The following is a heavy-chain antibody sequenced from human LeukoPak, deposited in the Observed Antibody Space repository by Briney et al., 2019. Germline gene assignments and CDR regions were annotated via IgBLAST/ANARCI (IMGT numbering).Heavy chain of an antibody. V-gene: IGHV3-23*01. Sequence: GGSLRLSCAASVFTFSSYAMSWVRQAPGKALEWVSAMSGSWGSTYYADSVRGRFTISRDNSTNTLYLQMNSLRAEDTVVYYCAKFGLLPGREDYWGQGTLVTVSS. J-gene: IGHJ4*02. CDR1: VFTFSSYA. CDR2: MSGSWGST. CDR3: AKFGLLPGREDY. D-gene: IGHD1-1*01.